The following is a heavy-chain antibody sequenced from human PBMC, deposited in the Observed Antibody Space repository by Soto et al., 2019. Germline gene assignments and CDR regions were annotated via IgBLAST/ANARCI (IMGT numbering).Heavy chain of an antibody. V-gene: IGHV3-23*01. Sequence: GGSLRLSCAASGFTFSSYAMSWVRQAPGKGLEWVSAISGSGGSTYYADSGKGRFTISRDNSKNTLYLQMNSLRAEDTAVYYCAKTQVPHDYGDYFASPTPVYYFDYWGQGTLVTVSS. CDR1: GFTFSSYA. CDR3: AKTQVPHDYGDYFASPTPVYYFDY. D-gene: IGHD4-17*01. J-gene: IGHJ4*02. CDR2: ISGSGGST.